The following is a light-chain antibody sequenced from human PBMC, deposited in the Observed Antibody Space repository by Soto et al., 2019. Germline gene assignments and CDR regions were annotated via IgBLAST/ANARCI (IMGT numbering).Light chain of an antibody. Sequence: DVVMTQTPLSLSVAPGQPASISCKSSQSLLHITGETFLFWYLQKPGQYPQLLIYEVSTRVSGVPDRFSGSGSGTDFTLEISRVETDDVCIYYCMQSTQLPPTFGQGTRLEIK. CDR3: MQSTQLPPT. CDR2: EVS. V-gene: IGKV2D-29*02. CDR1: QSLLHITGETF. J-gene: IGKJ5*01.